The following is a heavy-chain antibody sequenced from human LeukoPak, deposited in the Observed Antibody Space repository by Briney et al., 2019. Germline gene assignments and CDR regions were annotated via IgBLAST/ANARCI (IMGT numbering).Heavy chain of an antibody. V-gene: IGHV4-34*01. CDR1: GGSFGGYY. CDR2: INHSGST. Sequence: PSETLSLTCAVYGGSFGGYYWSWIRQPPGKGLEWIGEINHSGSTNYNPSLKSRVTISVDTSKNQFSLKLSSVIAADTAVYYCARRSSGWYYGGNNWFDPWGQGTLVTVSS. CDR3: ARRSSGWYYGGNNWFDP. D-gene: IGHD6-19*01. J-gene: IGHJ5*02.